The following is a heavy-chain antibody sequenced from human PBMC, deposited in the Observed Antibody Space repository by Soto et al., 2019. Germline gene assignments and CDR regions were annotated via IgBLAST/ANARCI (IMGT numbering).Heavy chain of an antibody. Sequence: SETLSLTCAVYGGSFSGYYWSWIRQPPGKGLEWIGEINHSGSTNYNPSLKSRVTISVDTSKNQFSLKLSAVTAADTAVYYCATENIVATITYYYYYYGMDVWGQGTTVTVSS. D-gene: IGHD5-12*01. CDR1: GGSFSGYY. J-gene: IGHJ6*02. V-gene: IGHV4-34*01. CDR3: ATENIVATITYYYYYYGMDV. CDR2: INHSGST.